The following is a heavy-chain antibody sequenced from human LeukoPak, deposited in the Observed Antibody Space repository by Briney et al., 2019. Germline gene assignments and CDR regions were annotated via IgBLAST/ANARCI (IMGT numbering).Heavy chain of an antibody. V-gene: IGHV4-39*01. Sequence: SETLSLTCTVSGGSISSSSYYWGWIRQPPGKGLEWSGRIYYSESTYYNPSLKSRVTLSVDTSKNQFSLRLSSVTAADTAVYYCARIQTQYFFDYWGQGTLVTVSS. D-gene: IGHD5-18*01. J-gene: IGHJ4*02. CDR2: IYYSEST. CDR1: GGSISSSSYY. CDR3: ARIQTQYFFDY.